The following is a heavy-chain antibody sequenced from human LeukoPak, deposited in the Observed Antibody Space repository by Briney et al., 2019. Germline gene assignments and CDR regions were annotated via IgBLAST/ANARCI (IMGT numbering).Heavy chain of an antibody. Sequence: SETLSLTCAVYGGSFSGYYWSWIRQPPGKGLEWIGEINHSGSTNYNPSLKSRVTISVDTSKNQFSLKLSSMTAADTAVYYYARVPTIFGVDMYYFDYWGQGNLVTVSS. CDR1: GGSFSGYY. J-gene: IGHJ4*02. D-gene: IGHD3-3*01. V-gene: IGHV4-34*01. CDR3: ARVPTIFGVDMYYFDY. CDR2: INHSGST.